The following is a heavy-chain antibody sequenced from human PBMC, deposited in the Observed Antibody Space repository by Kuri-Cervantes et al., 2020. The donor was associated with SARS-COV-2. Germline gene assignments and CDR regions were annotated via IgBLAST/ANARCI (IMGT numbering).Heavy chain of an antibody. Sequence: LSLTCAASGFTFSDYYMSWIRQAPGKGLEWVSYISSSGSTIYYADSVKGRFTISRDNAKNSLYLQMNSLRAEDTAVYYCARDYYGSGSYYFTADNWFDPWGQGTLVTVSS. CDR1: GFTFSDYY. J-gene: IGHJ5*02. D-gene: IGHD3-10*01. CDR2: ISSSGSTI. V-gene: IGHV3-11*04. CDR3: ARDYYGSGSYYFTADNWFDP.